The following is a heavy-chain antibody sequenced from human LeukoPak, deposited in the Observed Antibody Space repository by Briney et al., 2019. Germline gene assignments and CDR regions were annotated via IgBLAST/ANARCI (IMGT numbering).Heavy chain of an antibody. J-gene: IGHJ4*02. CDR1: GGSISSHY. CDR2: IYYSGST. CDR3: ARSKWLAPFDY. V-gene: IGHV4-59*11. D-gene: IGHD5-12*01. Sequence: SETLSLTCTVSGGSISSHYWSWIRQPPGKGLEWIGYIYYSGSTNYNPSLKSRVTISVDTSKNQFSLKPSSVTAADTAVYYCARSKWLAPFDYWGQGTLVTVSS.